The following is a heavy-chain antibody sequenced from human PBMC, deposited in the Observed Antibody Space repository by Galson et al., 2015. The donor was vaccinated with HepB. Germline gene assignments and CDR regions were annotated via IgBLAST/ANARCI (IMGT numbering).Heavy chain of an antibody. CDR1: GYTFTSYY. Sequence: SVKVSCKASGYTFTSYYMHWVRQAPGQGLEWMGIINPSGGSTSYAQKFQGRVTMTRDTSTSTVYMELSSLRSEDTAVYYCARDLGGSSWFGYYYYYMDVWGKGTTVTVSS. V-gene: IGHV1-46*03. CDR2: INPSGGST. D-gene: IGHD6-13*01. J-gene: IGHJ6*03. CDR3: ARDLGGSSWFGYYYYYMDV.